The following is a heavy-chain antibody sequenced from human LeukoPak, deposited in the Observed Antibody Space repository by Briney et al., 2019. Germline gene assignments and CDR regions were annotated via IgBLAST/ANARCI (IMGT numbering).Heavy chain of an antibody. CDR1: GGLISISTYY. D-gene: IGHD1-26*01. J-gene: IGHJ5*02. CDR2: INHSGST. V-gene: IGHV4-39*07. Sequence: SETLSLTCTVSGGLISISTYYWGWIRQPPGKGLEWIGEINHSGSTNYNPSLKSRVTISVDTSKNQFSLKLSSVTAADTAVYYCARLSGSFLYNWFDPWGQGALVTVSS. CDR3: ARLSGSFLYNWFDP.